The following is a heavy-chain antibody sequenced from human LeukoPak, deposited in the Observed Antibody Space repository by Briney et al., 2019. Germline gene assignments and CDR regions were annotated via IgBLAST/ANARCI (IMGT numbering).Heavy chain of an antibody. CDR2: IYYSGST. CDR3: ARVSSSWLTYYFDY. V-gene: IGHV4-61*01. D-gene: IGHD6-13*01. J-gene: IGHJ4*02. CDR1: GGSISSSSYY. Sequence: PSETLSLTCTVSGGSISSSSYYWSWIRQPPGKGLEWIGYIYYSGSTNYNPSLKSRVTISVDTSKNQFSLKLSSVTAADTAVYYCARVSSSWLTYYFDYWGQGTLVTVSS.